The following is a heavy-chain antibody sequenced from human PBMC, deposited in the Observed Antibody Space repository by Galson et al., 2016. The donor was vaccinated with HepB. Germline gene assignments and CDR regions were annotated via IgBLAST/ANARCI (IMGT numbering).Heavy chain of an antibody. CDR3: ARLIVTYYYGSSGSPRDYSYYGMDV. CDR1: GFTFSRYW. D-gene: IGHD3-22*01. V-gene: IGHV3-7*01. Sequence: SLRLSCAASGFTFSRYWMSWVRQAPGKGLEWVANIKQDGSEKYYVDSVKGRFTISRDNAKNSLYLQMNSLRAEDTAVYYCARLIVTYYYGSSGSPRDYSYYGMDVWGQGTTVTVSS. J-gene: IGHJ6*02. CDR2: IKQDGSEK.